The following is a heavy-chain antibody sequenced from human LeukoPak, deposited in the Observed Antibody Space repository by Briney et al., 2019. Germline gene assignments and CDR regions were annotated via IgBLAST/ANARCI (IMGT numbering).Heavy chain of an antibody. D-gene: IGHD3-10*01. CDR2: IYTSGST. V-gene: IGHV4-4*07. CDR3: ARVGSYDLWFGELSQYYFDY. J-gene: IGHJ4*02. Sequence: SETLSLTCTVSGGSISSYYWSWIRQPAGKGLEWIGRIYTSGSTNYNPSLKSRVTLSVDTSKNQFSLKLSSVTAADTAVYYCARVGSYDLWFGELSQYYFDYWGQGTLVTVSS. CDR1: GGSISSYY.